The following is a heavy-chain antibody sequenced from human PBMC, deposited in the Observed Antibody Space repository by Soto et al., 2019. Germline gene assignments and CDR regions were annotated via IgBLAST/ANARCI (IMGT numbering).Heavy chain of an antibody. CDR3: ARYNGCGYSGYGSYYYYYGMDV. CDR2: IIPIFGTA. CDR1: GGTFSSYA. D-gene: IGHD5-12*01. J-gene: IGHJ6*02. Sequence: SVKVSCKASGGTFSSYAISWVRQAPGQGLEWMGGIIPIFGTANYAQKFQGRVTITADKSTSTAYMELSSLRSEDTAVYYCARYNGCGYSGYGSYYYYYGMDVWGQGTTVTVSS. V-gene: IGHV1-69*06.